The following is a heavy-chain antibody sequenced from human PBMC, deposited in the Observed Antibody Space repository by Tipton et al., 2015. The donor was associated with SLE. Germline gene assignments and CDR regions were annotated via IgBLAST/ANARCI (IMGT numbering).Heavy chain of an antibody. V-gene: IGHV4-31*03. Sequence: TLSLTCTVSGGSISSGGYYWSWIRQHPGKGLEWIGYIYYSGSTYYNPSLKSRVTISVDTSKNQFSLKLSSVTAADTAVYYCARGAYPVYNRGPSDYWGQGTLVTVSS. D-gene: IGHD5-24*01. CDR1: GGSISSGGYY. J-gene: IGHJ4*02. CDR2: IYYSGST. CDR3: ARGAYPVYNRGPSDY.